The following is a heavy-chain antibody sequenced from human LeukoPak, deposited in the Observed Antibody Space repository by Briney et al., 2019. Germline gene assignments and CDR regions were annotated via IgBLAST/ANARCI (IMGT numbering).Heavy chain of an antibody. CDR1: GGSLSSYY. V-gene: IGHV4-59*08. D-gene: IGHD3-10*01. Sequence: SETLSLTCTVSGGSLSSYYWSWLRQPPGKGLECIGDIYYSGSTNYNPSLTSRVTISVDTSKNQFSLKLSSVTAADTAVYYCARLSRATTLLGESYYFDYWGQGTLVTVSS. J-gene: IGHJ4*02. CDR3: ARLSRATTLLGESYYFDY. CDR2: IYYSGST.